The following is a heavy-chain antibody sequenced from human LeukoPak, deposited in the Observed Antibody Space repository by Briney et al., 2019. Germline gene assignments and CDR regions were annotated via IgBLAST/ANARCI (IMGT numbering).Heavy chain of an antibody. J-gene: IGHJ4*02. CDR3: ARRSGVAVAGAFDY. Sequence: GGSLRLSCAASGFTFSSYGMHWVRQAPGKGLEWVAFIRYDGSNKYYADSVKGRFTISRDNSKNTLYLQMNSLRAEDTAVYFCARRSGVAVAGAFDYWGQGTLVTVSS. V-gene: IGHV3-30*02. D-gene: IGHD6-19*01. CDR1: GFTFSSYG. CDR2: IRYDGSNK.